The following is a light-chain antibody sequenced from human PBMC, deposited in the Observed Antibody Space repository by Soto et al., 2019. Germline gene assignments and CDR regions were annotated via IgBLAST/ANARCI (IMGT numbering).Light chain of an antibody. CDR2: KAS. Sequence: QFTQSPSFLSASVGARVTITCRASQSISSWLAWYQKKQGTAPRLLIYKASTLESGVPSNFSGSGSGTELTITISSLEPEDCETYYCQQYNSYPWTFGRGTKVDIK. CDR3: QQYNSYPWT. V-gene: IGKV1-5*03. J-gene: IGKJ1*01. CDR1: QSISSW.